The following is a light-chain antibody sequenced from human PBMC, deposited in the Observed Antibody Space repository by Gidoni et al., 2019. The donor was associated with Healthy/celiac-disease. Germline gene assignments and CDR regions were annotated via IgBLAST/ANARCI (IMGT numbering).Light chain of an antibody. Sequence: QCTSFISASVGDRVNITCQASQDISNYLNWYQQKPGKAPKHLIYNASNLETGVPSRFSGSGSGTDFTFTISSLQPEDIETYYCQQYDNLPCSFGQGTKLEIK. CDR2: NAS. J-gene: IGKJ2*04. V-gene: IGKV1-33*01. CDR3: QQYDNLPCS. CDR1: QDISNY.